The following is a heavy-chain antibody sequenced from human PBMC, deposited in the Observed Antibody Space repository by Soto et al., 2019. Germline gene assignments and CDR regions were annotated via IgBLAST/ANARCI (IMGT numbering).Heavy chain of an antibody. CDR1: GGTFSSYA. CDR2: IIPIFGTA. D-gene: IGHD6-19*01. J-gene: IGHJ4*02. CDR3: ASFGPAVAHTEYDY. V-gene: IGHV1-69*12. Sequence: QVQLVQSGAEVKKPGSSVQVSCKASGGTFSSYAISWVRQTPGQGLEWMGGIIPIFGTANYAQKFQGRVTITADESTSTAYMALRSLRSEDTAVYYCASFGPAVAHTEYDYWGQGTLVTVSS.